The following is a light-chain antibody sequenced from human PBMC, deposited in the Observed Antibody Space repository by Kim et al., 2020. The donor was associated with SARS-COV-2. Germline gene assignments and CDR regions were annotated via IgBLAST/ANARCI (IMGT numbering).Light chain of an antibody. CDR3: QQSYSSPWT. V-gene: IGKV1-39*01. CDR1: QGIVSY. CDR2: GAS. J-gene: IGKJ1*01. Sequence: ASVGDRVTITCRATQGIVSYLNWYQQKPGKAPKLLIYGASTLQSGVPSRFSGSGSGTDFTLTMSSLQAEDFATYYCQQSYSSPWTFGQGTKVDIK.